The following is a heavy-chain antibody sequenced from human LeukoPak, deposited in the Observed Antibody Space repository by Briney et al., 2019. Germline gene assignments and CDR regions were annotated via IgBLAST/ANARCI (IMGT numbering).Heavy chain of an antibody. CDR1: GGSISSYY. V-gene: IGHV4-59*01. Sequence: SETLSLTCTVSGGSISSYYWSWIRQPPGKGLEWIGYIYYSGSTNYNPSLKSRVTISVDTSKNQFSLKLSSVTAADTAVYYCARDKMGGGAKFWGQGTLVTVSS. D-gene: IGHD2-21*01. CDR3: ARDKMGGGAKF. J-gene: IGHJ4*02. CDR2: IYYSGST.